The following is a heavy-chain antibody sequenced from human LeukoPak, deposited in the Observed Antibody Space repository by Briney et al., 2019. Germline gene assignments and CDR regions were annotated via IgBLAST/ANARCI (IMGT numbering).Heavy chain of an antibody. Sequence: GGSLRLSCAASGFTFSNFWMTWVRQAPGQGLEWVANIKTDGSSKNYVDSVKGRFTIFRDNSKNSLYLQMSSLRAEDTAVYYCATYCGGSSACKDWGQGTLVTVSS. CDR1: GFTFSNFW. D-gene: IGHD2-21*01. CDR3: ATYCGGSSACKD. CDR2: IKTDGSSK. J-gene: IGHJ1*01. V-gene: IGHV3-7*05.